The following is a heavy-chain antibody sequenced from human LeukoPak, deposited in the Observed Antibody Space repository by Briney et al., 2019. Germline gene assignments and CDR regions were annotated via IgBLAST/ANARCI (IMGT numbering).Heavy chain of an antibody. Sequence: SGGSLRLSCAASGFTFSSYAMHWVRQAPGKGLEWVAVISYDGSNKYYADSVKGRFTISRDNSKNTLYLQMNSLRAEDTAVYYCARDGSVEMATSASFDYWGQGTLVTVSS. J-gene: IGHJ4*02. D-gene: IGHD5-24*01. CDR1: GFTFSSYA. V-gene: IGHV3-30*04. CDR3: ARDGSVEMATSASFDY. CDR2: ISYDGSNK.